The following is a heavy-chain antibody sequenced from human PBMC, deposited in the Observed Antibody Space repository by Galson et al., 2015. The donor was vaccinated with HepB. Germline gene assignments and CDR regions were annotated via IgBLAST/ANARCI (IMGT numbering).Heavy chain of an antibody. J-gene: IGHJ4*02. V-gene: IGHV4-59*01. CDR1: GDSINKYY. CDR2: IYYSGST. Sequence: ETLSLTCTVSGDSINKYYWSWIRQPPGKGLEWIGYIYYSGSTNHNPSLKSRVTISIDTSKNQFSLKLNSVSAADSAIYYCARMRHFDWSSPIDYWGQGTLVTVSS. D-gene: IGHD3-9*01. CDR3: ARMRHFDWSSPIDY.